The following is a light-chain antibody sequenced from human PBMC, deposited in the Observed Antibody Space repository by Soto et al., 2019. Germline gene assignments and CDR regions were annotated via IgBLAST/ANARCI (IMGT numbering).Light chain of an antibody. CDR2: AAS. CDR1: QSISSY. CDR3: PQNYSTPPLT. V-gene: IGKV1-39*01. J-gene: IGKJ4*01. Sequence: DIQMTQSPSSLSASVGDRVTITCRASQSISSYLNWYQQKPGKAPKLLIYAASSLQSGVPSRFSGGRSGTDFPLPISRLQTEEFATYYWPQNYSTPPLTFGGRTKVEIK.